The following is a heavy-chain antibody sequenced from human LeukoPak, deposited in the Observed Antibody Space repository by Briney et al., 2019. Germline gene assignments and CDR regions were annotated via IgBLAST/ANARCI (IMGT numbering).Heavy chain of an antibody. Sequence: ASVKVSCKASGYTFTSYGISWVRQAPGQGLEWMGWINPNSGGTNYAQKFQGRVTMTRDTSISTAYMELSRLRSDDTAVYYCASSSPGDAFDIWGQGTMVTVSS. CDR2: INPNSGGT. CDR3: ASSSPGDAFDI. J-gene: IGHJ3*02. CDR1: GYTFTSYG. V-gene: IGHV1-2*02.